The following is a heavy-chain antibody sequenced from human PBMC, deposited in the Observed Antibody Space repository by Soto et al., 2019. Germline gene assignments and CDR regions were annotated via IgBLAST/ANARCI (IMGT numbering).Heavy chain of an antibody. D-gene: IGHD2-21*02. CDR1: GFTFSSYG. CDR2: ISYDGSNK. Sequence: GGSLRLSCAASGFTFSSYGMHWVRQAPGKGLEWVAVISYDGSNKYYADSVKGRFTISRDNSKNTLYLQMNSLRAEDTAVYYCAKDLDLNRPTGDSNVDYWGQGTLVTVSS. V-gene: IGHV3-30*18. J-gene: IGHJ4*02. CDR3: AKDLDLNRPTGDSNVDY.